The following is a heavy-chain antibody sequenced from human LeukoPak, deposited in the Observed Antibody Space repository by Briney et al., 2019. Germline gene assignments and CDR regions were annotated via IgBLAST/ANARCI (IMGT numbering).Heavy chain of an antibody. CDR3: AGEYGSGPYYYYGMDV. D-gene: IGHD3-10*01. CDR2: ISSSGSTI. Sequence: GGSLRLSCAASGFTFNIYAMSWVRQAPGKGLEWVSYISSSGSTIYYADSVKGRFTISRDNAKNSLYLQMNSLRAEDTAVYYCAGEYGSGPYYYYGMDVWGQGTTVTVSS. V-gene: IGHV3-48*03. J-gene: IGHJ6*02. CDR1: GFTFNIYA.